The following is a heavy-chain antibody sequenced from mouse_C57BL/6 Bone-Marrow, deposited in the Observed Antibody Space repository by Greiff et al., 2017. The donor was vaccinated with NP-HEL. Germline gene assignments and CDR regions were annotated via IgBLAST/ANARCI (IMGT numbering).Heavy chain of an antibody. V-gene: IGHV5-4*01. D-gene: IGHD4-1*01. CDR3: AREGFSGDFDY. Sequence: EVKLMESGGGLVKPGGSLKLSCAASGFTFSSYAMSWVRQTPEKRLEWVATISDGGSYTYYPDNVKGRFTISRDNAKKNLYLQMSHLKSEDTAMYYCAREGFSGDFDYWGQGTTLTVSS. CDR2: ISDGGSYT. CDR1: GFTFSSYA. J-gene: IGHJ2*01.